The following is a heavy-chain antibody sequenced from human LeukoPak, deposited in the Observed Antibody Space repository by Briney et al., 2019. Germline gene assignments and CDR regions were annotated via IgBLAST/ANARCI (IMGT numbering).Heavy chain of an antibody. D-gene: IGHD6-13*01. V-gene: IGHV3-23*01. Sequence: GGSLRLSCAASGFTFSSYAMSWVRQAPGKGLEWVSAISGSGGSTYYADSVKGRFTISRDNSKNTLYLQMNSLRVEDTAVYYCAKDSSSWYVYNWFDPWGQGTLVTVSS. CDR3: AKDSSSWYVYNWFDP. CDR2: ISGSGGST. J-gene: IGHJ5*02. CDR1: GFTFSSYA.